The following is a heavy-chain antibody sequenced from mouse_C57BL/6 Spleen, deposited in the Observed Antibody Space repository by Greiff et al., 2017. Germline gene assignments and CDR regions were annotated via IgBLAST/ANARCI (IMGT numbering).Heavy chain of an antibody. CDR2: ISGGGGNT. CDR1: GFTFSSYT. CDR3: AGHYDYDSWFAY. J-gene: IGHJ3*01. Sequence: EVQVVESGGGLVKPGGSLKLSCTASGFTFSSYTMSWVRQTPEERLEWVATISGGGGNTYYTDRVKGRFTISRDNSKSTLYLQMSSLRSEDTALYYCAGHYDYDSWFAYWGQGTLVTVSA. V-gene: IGHV5-9*01. D-gene: IGHD2-4*01.